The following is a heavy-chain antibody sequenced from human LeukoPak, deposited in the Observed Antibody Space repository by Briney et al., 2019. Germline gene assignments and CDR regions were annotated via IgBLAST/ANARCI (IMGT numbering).Heavy chain of an antibody. V-gene: IGHV1-8*01. Sequence: ASVKVSCKASGYTFTSYDINWVRQATGQGLEWMGWMNPNSGNTGHAQKFQGRVTMTRNTSISTAYMELSSLRSEDTAVYYCARGLGAPYDYVWGSYRLYYFDYWGQGTLVTVSS. J-gene: IGHJ4*02. D-gene: IGHD3-16*02. CDR3: ARGLGAPYDYVWGSYRLYYFDY. CDR1: GYTFTSYD. CDR2: MNPNSGNT.